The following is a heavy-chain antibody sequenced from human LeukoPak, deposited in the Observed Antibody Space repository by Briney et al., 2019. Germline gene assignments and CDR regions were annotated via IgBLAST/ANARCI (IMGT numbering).Heavy chain of an antibody. D-gene: IGHD6-19*01. Sequence: SETLSLTCAVYGGSFSGYYWSWIRQPPGKGLEWIGEINHSGSTNYNPSLKSRVTISVDTSKNQFSLQLNSVTPEDTAVYYCAREREVAGYFDFWGRGTLVTVSS. CDR1: GGSFSGYY. CDR2: INHSGST. V-gene: IGHV4-34*01. J-gene: IGHJ4*02. CDR3: AREREVAGYFDF.